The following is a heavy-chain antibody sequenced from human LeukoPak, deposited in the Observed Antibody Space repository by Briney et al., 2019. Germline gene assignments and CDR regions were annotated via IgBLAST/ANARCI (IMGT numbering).Heavy chain of an antibody. Sequence: GGSLRLSCAASGFTFSSYEMNWVRQAPGKGLEWVSYISSSGTTIYYADSVKGRFTISRDNAKNSLYLQMNSLRAEDTAVYYCARGIRYFDWSNWFDPWGQGTLVTVSS. CDR3: ARGIRYFDWSNWFDP. J-gene: IGHJ5*02. D-gene: IGHD3-9*01. CDR1: GFTFSSYE. CDR2: ISSSGTTI. V-gene: IGHV3-48*03.